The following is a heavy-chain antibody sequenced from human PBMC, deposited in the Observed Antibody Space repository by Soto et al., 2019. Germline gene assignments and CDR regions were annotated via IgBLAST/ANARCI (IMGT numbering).Heavy chain of an antibody. Sequence: SVKGSCKASGGTFSNYAITWVRQAPGQGLEWMGGIIPLFGAANYAQKFQGRVTITADESTSTAYMELSSLRSEDTAVYYCAGRSSSWSGGYFQHWGQGTLVTVSS. J-gene: IGHJ1*01. CDR2: IIPLFGAA. CDR1: GGTFSNYA. CDR3: AGRSSSWSGGYFQH. D-gene: IGHD6-13*01. V-gene: IGHV1-69*13.